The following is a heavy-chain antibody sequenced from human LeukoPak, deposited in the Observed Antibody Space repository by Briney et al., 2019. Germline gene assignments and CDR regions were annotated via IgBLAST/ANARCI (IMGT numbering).Heavy chain of an antibody. CDR3: AKDYSSTWPGAEYLRH. D-gene: IGHD6-13*01. J-gene: IGHJ1*01. V-gene: IGHV3-23*01. CDR2: ISGRGGST. Sequence: PGGSLRLSCAASGFTFSSYAMSWVRQAPGKGLDWVSAISGRGGSTYYADSVKGRFTISRDNSKNTLILQMSSLGDEDTAIYYCAKDYSSTWPGAEYLRHWGQGTLVIVSS. CDR1: GFTFSSYA.